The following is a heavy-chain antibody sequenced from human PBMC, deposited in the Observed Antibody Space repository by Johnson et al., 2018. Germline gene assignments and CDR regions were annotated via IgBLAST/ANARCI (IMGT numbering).Heavy chain of an antibody. J-gene: IGHJ6*03. D-gene: IGHD3-9*01. CDR2: IWYDGSNK. Sequence: VQLVESGGGVVQTGRSLRLSCAASGFTFSSYGMHWVRQAPGKGLEWVAVIWYDGSNKYYADSVKGRFTISRDNSKNTLYLQMNSLRAEDTAVYYCARDPYFDTGYYYYYRDVWGKGTTVTVSS. CDR1: GFTFSSYG. CDR3: ARDPYFDTGYYYYYRDV. V-gene: IGHV3-33*01.